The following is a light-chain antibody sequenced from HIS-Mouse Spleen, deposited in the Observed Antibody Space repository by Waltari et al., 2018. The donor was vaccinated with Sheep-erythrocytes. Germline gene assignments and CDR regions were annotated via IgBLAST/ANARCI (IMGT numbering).Light chain of an antibody. CDR1: QGISSY. J-gene: IGKJ2*01. Sequence: AIRMTQSPSSLPASTGDRFTITCRASQGISSYLAWYQQKPGKAPKLLIYAASTLQSGVPSRFSGSGSGTDFTLTISCLQSEDFATYYCQQYYSYPYTFGQGTKLEIK. CDR3: QQYYSYPYT. CDR2: AAS. V-gene: IGKV1-8*01.